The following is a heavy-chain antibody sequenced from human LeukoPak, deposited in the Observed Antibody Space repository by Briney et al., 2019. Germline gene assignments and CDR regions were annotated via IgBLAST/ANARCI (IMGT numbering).Heavy chain of an antibody. CDR2: ISLDGSKK. CDR1: GFTFRSFG. Sequence: GGSLRLSCAASGFTFRSFGMHWVRQAPGKGLEWVALISLDGSKKYYADSVKGRLTISRDNSENTLYLQMNSLRAEDTAVYYCAKVYGDYIKYYFDYWGQGTLVTVSS. CDR3: AKVYGDYIKYYFDY. V-gene: IGHV3-30-3*01. D-gene: IGHD4-17*01. J-gene: IGHJ4*02.